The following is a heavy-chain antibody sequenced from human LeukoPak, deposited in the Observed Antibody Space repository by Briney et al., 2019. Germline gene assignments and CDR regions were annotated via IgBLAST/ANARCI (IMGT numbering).Heavy chain of an antibody. CDR3: ARQGWELLMYYFDY. D-gene: IGHD1-26*01. V-gene: IGHV4-39*01. Sequence: PSETLSLTCTVSGGSISSSSYYWGWIRQPPGKGLEWIGSIYYSGSTYYNPSLKSRVTISVDTSKNQFSLKLSSVTAADTAVYYCARQGWELLMYYFDYWGQGTLVTVSS. CDR2: IYYSGST. CDR1: GGSISSSSYY. J-gene: IGHJ4*02.